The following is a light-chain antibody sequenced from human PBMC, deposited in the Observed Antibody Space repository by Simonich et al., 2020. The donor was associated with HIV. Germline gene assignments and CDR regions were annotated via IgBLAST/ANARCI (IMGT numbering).Light chain of an antibody. CDR3: QQYYITPHT. CDR2: WAS. J-gene: IGKJ1*01. Sequence: DIVMTQSPDSLAVSLGERATINCKSSQSVLYNSNNKNYLAWYQQKPGQPPKLLIYWASTRESGVPDRFSGSGSGTDFTLTISSLQAEDVAVYYCQQYYITPHTFGQGTKVEIK. CDR1: QSVLYNSNNKNY. V-gene: IGKV4-1*01.